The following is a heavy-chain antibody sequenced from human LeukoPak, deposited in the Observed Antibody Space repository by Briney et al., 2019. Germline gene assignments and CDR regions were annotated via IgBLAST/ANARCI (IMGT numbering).Heavy chain of an antibody. CDR2: IYPGDSDT. J-gene: IGHJ4*02. V-gene: IGHV5-51*01. Sequence: GESLKISCQTSGYTFTNYWIRCVRQTPAKGLEWMGIIYPGDSDTRYSPSFQGQVSISADQSISTAYLQWSSLKASDTAMYYCARSKSPSPTYYFDYWGQGTLATVSS. D-gene: IGHD5/OR15-5a*01. CDR3: ARSKSPSPTYYFDY. CDR1: GYTFTNYW.